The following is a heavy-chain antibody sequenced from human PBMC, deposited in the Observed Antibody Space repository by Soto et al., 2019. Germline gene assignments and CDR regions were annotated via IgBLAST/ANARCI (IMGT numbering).Heavy chain of an antibody. CDR2: IDPRDSSV. V-gene: IGHV5-10-1*01. CDR1: GYTLTTFW. Sequence: GESLKISCPVFGYTLTTFWISCVRQTPGNGLEWMGRIDPRDSSVNYSPSFQGHVTISVDKSISTAYLQWGSLKASDSAMYYCARLFCSTSTCDSWFDPWGQGTLVPVSS. J-gene: IGHJ5*02. D-gene: IGHD2-2*01. CDR3: ARLFCSTSTCDSWFDP.